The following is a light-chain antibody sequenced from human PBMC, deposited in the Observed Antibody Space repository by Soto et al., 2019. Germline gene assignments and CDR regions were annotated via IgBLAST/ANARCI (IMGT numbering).Light chain of an antibody. Sequence: DIQVTQSPSSLSASVGDRVTITCRASQTIIRYLNWYQQKPGRAPNLLIYAASSLHTGVPSRFSASGSGTEFTLTISSLQPEDSATYYCQQSYSTLFTFGPGTRVEIK. CDR2: AAS. V-gene: IGKV1-39*01. CDR3: QQSYSTLFT. J-gene: IGKJ3*01. CDR1: QTIIRY.